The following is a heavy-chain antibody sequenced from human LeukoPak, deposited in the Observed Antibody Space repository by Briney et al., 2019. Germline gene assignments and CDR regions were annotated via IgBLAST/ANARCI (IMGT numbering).Heavy chain of an antibody. Sequence: GGSLRLSCAASGFTFSDYGMHWVRQAPGKGLEWVALIRYDGSYKWYADSVKGRFTISRDNSKNTLYLQLNSLRSEDTAVYSCARDTSIVDPAGYMDVWGKGTTVTVSS. CDR2: IRYDGSYK. J-gene: IGHJ6*03. CDR1: GFTFSDYG. D-gene: IGHD6-6*01. V-gene: IGHV3-30*02. CDR3: ARDTSIVDPAGYMDV.